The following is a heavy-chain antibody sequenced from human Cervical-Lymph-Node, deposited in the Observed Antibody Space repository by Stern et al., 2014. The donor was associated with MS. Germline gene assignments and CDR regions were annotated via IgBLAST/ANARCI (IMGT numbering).Heavy chain of an antibody. D-gene: IGHD4-23*01. CDR2: IWYDGSNR. CDR1: GFTFSSSG. CDR3: AREGGNTAEYFQH. Sequence: VQLVESGGGVVQPGRSLRLSCAASGFTFSSSGMHWVRPAPGKGLEWLAIIWYDGSNRYYADSVKGRFTISRDNSKNTLYLQMNSLRVEDTAVYYCAREGGNTAEYFQHWGQGTLVTVSS. J-gene: IGHJ1*01. V-gene: IGHV3-33*01.